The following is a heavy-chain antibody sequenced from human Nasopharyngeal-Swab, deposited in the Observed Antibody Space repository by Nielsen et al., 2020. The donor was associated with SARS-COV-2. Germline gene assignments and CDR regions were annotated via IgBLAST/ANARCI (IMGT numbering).Heavy chain of an antibody. CDR2: ISSSGSTI. CDR3: ARGWGIAARSGWFDP. Sequence: GESLKISCAASGFTFSSYGMNWVRQAPGKGLEWVSYISSSGSTIYYADSVKGRFTISRDNAKNSLYLQMNSLRAEDTAVYYCARGWGIAARSGWFDPWGQGTLVTVSS. D-gene: IGHD6-6*01. V-gene: IGHV3-48*03. CDR1: GFTFSSYG. J-gene: IGHJ5*02.